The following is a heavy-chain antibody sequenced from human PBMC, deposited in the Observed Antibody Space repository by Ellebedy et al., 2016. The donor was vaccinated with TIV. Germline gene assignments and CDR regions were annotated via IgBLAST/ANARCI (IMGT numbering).Heavy chain of an antibody. V-gene: IGHV3-23*01. J-gene: IGHJ6*02. CDR2: SSTTI. Sequence: SSTTIYYADHVTGRFTISRDNSKNTLYLQMNSLRGEDTAVYHCAKDGYNSGWYAEFYYYGLDVWGQGTTVTVSS. D-gene: IGHD6-19*01. CDR3: AKDGYNSGWYAEFYYYGLDV.